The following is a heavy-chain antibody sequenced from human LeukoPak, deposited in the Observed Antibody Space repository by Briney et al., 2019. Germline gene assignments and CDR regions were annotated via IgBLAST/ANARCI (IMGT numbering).Heavy chain of an antibody. Sequence: SETLSLTCTVSGGSISSSSYYWGWIRQPPGKGLEWIGSIYYSGSTYYNPSLKSRVTISVDASKNQFSLKLSSVTAADTAVYYCARDRSSGFFDYWGQGTLVTVPS. CDR3: ARDRSSGFFDY. D-gene: IGHD6-19*01. CDR2: IYYSGST. CDR1: GGSISSSSYY. V-gene: IGHV4-39*07. J-gene: IGHJ4*02.